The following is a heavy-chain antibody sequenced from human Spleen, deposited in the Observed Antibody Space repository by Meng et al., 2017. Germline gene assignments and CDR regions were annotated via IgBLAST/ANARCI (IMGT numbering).Heavy chain of an antibody. Sequence: QVQLVQYGAEVKKLRSLVTGTCKASGGTFAADWIHWLRKAPGHGLEWMGRIDPNNAHTQYAQNFQGSVTMTSDTSTSTAYMELRGLRSDDTAVYYCATCIAVAGVFDYWGQGTLVTVSS. V-gene: IGHV1-2*06. D-gene: IGHD6-19*01. CDR3: ATCIAVAGVFDY. J-gene: IGHJ4*02. CDR2: IDPNNAHT. CDR1: GGTFAADW.